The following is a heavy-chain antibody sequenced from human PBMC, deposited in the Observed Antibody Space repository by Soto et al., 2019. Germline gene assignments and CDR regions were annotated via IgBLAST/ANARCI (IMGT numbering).Heavy chain of an antibody. Sequence: SETLSLTCTVSGGSVSSGSYYWGWIRQPPGKGLEWIGSIYYSGNTYYNPSLKSRVTISIVTSKNQFSLKLTSVTAADTAMYYCARHVGGYYYYMDVWGKGTTVTVSS. CDR2: IYYSGNT. J-gene: IGHJ6*03. CDR1: GGSVSSGSYY. CDR3: ARHVGGYYYYMDV. V-gene: IGHV4-39*01. D-gene: IGHD2-15*01.